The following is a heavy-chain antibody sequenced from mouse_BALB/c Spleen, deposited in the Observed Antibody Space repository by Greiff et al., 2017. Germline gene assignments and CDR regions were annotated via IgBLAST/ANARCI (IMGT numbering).Heavy chain of an antibody. Sequence: EVQRVESGGGLVQPGGSRKLSCAASGFTFSDYGMAWVRQAPGKGPEWVAFISNLAYSIYYADTVTGRFTISRENAKNTLYLEMSSLRSEDTAMYYCARDGAMDYWGQGTSVTVSS. V-gene: IGHV5-15*02. CDR3: ARDGAMDY. CDR1: GFTFSDYG. J-gene: IGHJ4*01. CDR2: ISNLAYSI.